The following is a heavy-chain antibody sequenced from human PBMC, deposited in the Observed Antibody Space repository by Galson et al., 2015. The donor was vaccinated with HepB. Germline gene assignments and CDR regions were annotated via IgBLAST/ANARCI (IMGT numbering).Heavy chain of an antibody. J-gene: IGHJ2*01. V-gene: IGHV1-46*01. CDR3: ARALGYGRNWYFDV. CDR1: GYRFINYY. CDR2: IDPSGDGR. Sequence: SVKVSCKASGYRFINYYIHWVRQAPGQGLEWMGMIDPSGDGRDYAQTFQGRVTMTRDTSTSTVYMDLSSLRPEDTAVYYCARALGYGRNWYFDVWGRGTLVTVSS. D-gene: IGHD5-18*01.